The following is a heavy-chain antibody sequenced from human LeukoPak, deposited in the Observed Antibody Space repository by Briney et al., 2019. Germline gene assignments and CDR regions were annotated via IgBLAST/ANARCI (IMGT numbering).Heavy chain of an antibody. J-gene: IGHJ4*02. Sequence: GASVKVSCKASGYTFTGYYMHWVRQAPGQGLEWMGWINPNSGGTNYAQKFQGRVTMTRDTSISTAYMELSRLRSDDTAVYYCARRDPPEVPAASVDYWGQGTLVTVSS. V-gene: IGHV1-2*02. CDR3: ARRDPPEVPAASVDY. D-gene: IGHD2-2*01. CDR2: INPNSGGT. CDR1: GYTFTGYY.